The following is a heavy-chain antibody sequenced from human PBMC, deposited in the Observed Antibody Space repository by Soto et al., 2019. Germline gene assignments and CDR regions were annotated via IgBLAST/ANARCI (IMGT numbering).Heavy chain of an antibody. J-gene: IGHJ4*02. Sequence: QITLKESGPTLVKPTQTLTLTCTFSGFSLSTSKVGVGWIRQPPGKALEWLVFIYLDDDKRYSPSLKSRLTITKDTSKPQVVLTMTNMDPVETATYYCARTKGSTVTYYFDYWGQGTLVTVSS. D-gene: IGHD4-17*01. V-gene: IGHV2-5*02. CDR2: IYLDDDK. CDR1: GFSLSTSKVG. CDR3: ARTKGSTVTYYFDY.